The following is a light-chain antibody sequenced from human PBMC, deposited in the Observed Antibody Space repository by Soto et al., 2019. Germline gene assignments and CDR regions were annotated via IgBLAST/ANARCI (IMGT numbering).Light chain of an antibody. V-gene: IGKV3-11*01. CDR3: QEYNSYPVS. CDR2: DAS. Sequence: EIVLTQSPATLSLSPGERATLSCRASQSVNTYLAWYQQKPGQAPRLLMYDASNRATGIPARFSGSGSGTDFTLTIISLQPEDVATYYCQEYNSYPVSFGQGTRLEIK. J-gene: IGKJ5*01. CDR1: QSVNTY.